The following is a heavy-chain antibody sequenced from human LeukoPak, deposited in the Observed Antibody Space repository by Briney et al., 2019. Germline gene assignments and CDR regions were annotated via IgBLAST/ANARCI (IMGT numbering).Heavy chain of an antibody. Sequence: ASVKVSCKASGYTFTSYYMHWVRQAPGQGLEWMGIINPSGGSTSYAQKFQGRVTMTRDTSISTAYMELSRLRADDTAVYYCARRAGAYSHPYDYWGQGTLVTVSS. V-gene: IGHV1-46*01. CDR2: INPSGGST. D-gene: IGHD4/OR15-4a*01. J-gene: IGHJ4*02. CDR1: GYTFTSYY. CDR3: ARRAGAYSHPYDY.